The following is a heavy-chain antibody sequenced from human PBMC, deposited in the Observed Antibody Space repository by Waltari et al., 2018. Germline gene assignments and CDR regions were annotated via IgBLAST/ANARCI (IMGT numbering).Heavy chain of an antibody. Sequence: QVQLQESGPGLVKPSQTLSLTCTVSGGSISSGSYYWSWIRQPAGKGLEWIGRIYTSGSTNYNPSLKSRVTISVDTSKNQFSLKLSSVTAADTAVYYCARRCSSTSCYEGIDAFDIWGQGTMVTVYS. CDR1: GGSISSGSYY. CDR3: ARRCSSTSCYEGIDAFDI. V-gene: IGHV4-61*02. J-gene: IGHJ3*02. CDR2: IYTSGST. D-gene: IGHD2-2*01.